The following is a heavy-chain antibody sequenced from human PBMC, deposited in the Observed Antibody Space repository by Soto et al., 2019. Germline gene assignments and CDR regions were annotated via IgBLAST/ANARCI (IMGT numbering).Heavy chain of an antibody. J-gene: IGHJ4*02. D-gene: IGHD6-13*01. CDR2: INAGTGKT. V-gene: IGHV1-3*03. CDR3: ARDDSSSWDY. CDR1: GYTFTSYG. Sequence: ASVKVSCKASGYTFTSYGLHWVRQAPGQRLEWMGWINAGTGKTKYSEKFQGRVTLTRDTAATTAYMELSSLRSEDMTVYYCARDDSSSWDYWGQGTLVTVSS.